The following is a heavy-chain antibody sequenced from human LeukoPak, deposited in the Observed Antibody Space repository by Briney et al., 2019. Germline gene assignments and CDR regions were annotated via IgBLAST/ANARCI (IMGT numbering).Heavy chain of an antibody. CDR3: ARAPDFWSGYYTGRAFDI. Sequence: ASVKVSCKXSGYTFTGYYMHWVRQAPGQGLEWMGWINPNSGGTNYSQKFQGRVTMTRDTSISTAYMELSRLRSDDTAVYYCARAPDFWSGYYTGRAFDIWGQGTMDTVSS. V-gene: IGHV1-2*02. D-gene: IGHD3-3*01. CDR2: INPNSGGT. J-gene: IGHJ3*02. CDR1: GYTFTGYY.